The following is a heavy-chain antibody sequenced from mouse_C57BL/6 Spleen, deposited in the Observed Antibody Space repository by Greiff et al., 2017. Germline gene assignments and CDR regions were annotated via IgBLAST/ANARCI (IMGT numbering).Heavy chain of an antibody. J-gene: IGHJ2*01. Sequence: EVMLVESGPELVKPGASVKISCKASGYSFTGYYMNWVKQRPEKSLEWIGMIHPNSGSTNYNEKFKSKATLTVDKSTSTAYMQLSSLTSEDSAVYCCARFYDDYYFDYWGQGTTLTVSS. V-gene: IGHV1-42*01. CDR1: GYSFTGYY. CDR3: ARFYDDYYFDY. D-gene: IGHD2-3*01. CDR2: IHPNSGST.